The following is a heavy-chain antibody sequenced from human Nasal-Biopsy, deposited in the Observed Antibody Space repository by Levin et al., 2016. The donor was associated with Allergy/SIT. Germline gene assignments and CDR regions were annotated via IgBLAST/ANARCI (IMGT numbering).Heavy chain of an antibody. CDR2: IGSYSGNT. D-gene: IGHD6-19*01. CDR3: GRDFISGWYGLGGI. V-gene: IGHV1-18*01. J-gene: IGHJ4*02. Sequence: ASVKVSCKASGYTFANYGISWIRQAPGQGLEWIGWIGSYSGNTNYVQKFRGRVTMTTDTSTTTVYMELRGLTFDDTAVYYCGRDFISGWYGLGGIWGQGTLVTVSS. CDR1: GYTFANYG.